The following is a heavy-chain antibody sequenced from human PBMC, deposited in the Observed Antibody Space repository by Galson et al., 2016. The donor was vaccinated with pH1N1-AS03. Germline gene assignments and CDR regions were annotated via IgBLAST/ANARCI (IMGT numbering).Heavy chain of an antibody. CDR3: VQGPFFQY. J-gene: IGHJ4*02. CDR2: IYWDNDP. CDR1: GFSLGVPGVA. Sequence: PALVTPTQTLTLTRTVSGFSLGVPGVAVAWVRQPPGKALEWLADIYWDNDPRYSPSLRSRLTITKDTPRKQVILTLADVDPVDTASYFCVQGPFFQYWGQGIVVTVSS. V-gene: IGHV2-5*02.